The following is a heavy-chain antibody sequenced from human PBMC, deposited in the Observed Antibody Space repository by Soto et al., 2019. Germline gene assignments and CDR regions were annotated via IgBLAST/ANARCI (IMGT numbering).Heavy chain of an antibody. CDR3: ARASMAAAGIIDYYYGMDV. CDR2: INAGNGNT. CDR1: GYTFTSYA. J-gene: IGHJ6*02. Sequence: ASVKVSCKASGYTFTSYAMHWVRQAPGQRLEWMGWINAGNGNTKYSQKFQGRVTITRETSASTAYMELSSLRSEDTAVYYCARASMAAAGIIDYYYGMDVWGQGTTVTVSS. V-gene: IGHV1-3*01. D-gene: IGHD6-13*01.